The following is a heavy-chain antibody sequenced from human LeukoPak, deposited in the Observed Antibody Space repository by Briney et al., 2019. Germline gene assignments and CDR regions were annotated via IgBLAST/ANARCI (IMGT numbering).Heavy chain of an antibody. J-gene: IGHJ3*01. CDR2: ISSSGSTI. CDR1: GFTFSSYE. CDR3: AREFRDAFDV. Sequence: PGGSLRLSCAASGFTFSSYEMNWVRQAPGKGLEWVSYISSSGSTIYYADSVKGRFTISRGNTWNTLFLQMNSLRDEDTAVYYCAREFRDAFDVWGQGTRVTVSS. V-gene: IGHV3-48*03. D-gene: IGHD3-10*01.